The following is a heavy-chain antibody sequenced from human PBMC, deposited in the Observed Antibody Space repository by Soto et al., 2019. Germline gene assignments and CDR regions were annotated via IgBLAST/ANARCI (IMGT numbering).Heavy chain of an antibody. CDR2: IIPIFGTA. CDR3: AREIRGNSSITYGMDV. CDR1: GGTFSSYA. V-gene: IGHV1-69*01. Sequence: QVQLVQSGAEVKKPGSSVKVSCNASGGTFSSYAISWVRQAPGQGLEWMGGIIPIFGTANYAQKFQGRVTITADESTSTAYMELSSLRSEDTAVYYCAREIRGNSSITYGMDVWGQGTTVTVSS. J-gene: IGHJ6*02. D-gene: IGHD5-18*01.